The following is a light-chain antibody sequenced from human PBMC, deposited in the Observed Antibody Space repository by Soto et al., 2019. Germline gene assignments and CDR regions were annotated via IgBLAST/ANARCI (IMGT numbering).Light chain of an antibody. CDR1: QSVDIN. V-gene: IGKV3-15*01. CDR3: QQYNNWPWT. CDR2: GAS. J-gene: IGKJ1*01. Sequence: EIVLTQSPATLSVSPGERVTLSCRASQSVDINLAWYQQKPGQAPRLLIYGASTRATSFPARFSGSGSGTDFTLTISSLQSEDFAVYYCQQYNNWPWTFGQGTKVDIK.